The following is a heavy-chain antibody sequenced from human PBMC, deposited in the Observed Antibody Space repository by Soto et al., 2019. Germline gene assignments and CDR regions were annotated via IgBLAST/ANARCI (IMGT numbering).Heavy chain of an antibody. Sequence: SETLSLTCTVSGGSVTSGNYYWSWIRQPPGKGLEWIGHIYYSGSTNYNPSLKSRVTISVDASKNQFSLKLSSVTAADTAIYYCAGSPVVTPFVDYWGQGTLVTVSS. J-gene: IGHJ4*02. D-gene: IGHD2-21*02. CDR1: GGSVTSGNYY. CDR3: AGSPVVTPFVDY. CDR2: IYYSGST. V-gene: IGHV4-61*01.